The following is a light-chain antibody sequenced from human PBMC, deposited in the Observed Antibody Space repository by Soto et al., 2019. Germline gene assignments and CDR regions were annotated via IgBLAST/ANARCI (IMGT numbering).Light chain of an antibody. CDR2: NVS. Sequence: QSALTQPASVSGSPGQSITISCTGTSSDVGAYNFVSWYQQHPGKVPKLMIHNVSNRPSGVSNRFSGSKSGNTASLTISGLQAEDEADYYCSSYTSSSTVVFGGGTKLT. CDR3: SSYTSSSTVV. J-gene: IGLJ2*01. V-gene: IGLV2-14*01. CDR1: SSDVGAYNF.